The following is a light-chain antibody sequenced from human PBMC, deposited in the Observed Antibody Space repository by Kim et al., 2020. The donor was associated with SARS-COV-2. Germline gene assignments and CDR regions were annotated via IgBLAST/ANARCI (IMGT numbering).Light chain of an antibody. CDR3: CSYAGTFTSL. Sequence: QSALTQPRSVSGSPGQSVTISCTGTSSDVGSYNYVSWYQQHPGKAPKVMIYDVSKRPSGVPDRFSGSKSGNTASLTISGLQADDEADYYCCSYAGTFTSLFGGGTQLNVL. J-gene: IGLJ2*01. V-gene: IGLV2-11*01. CDR2: DVS. CDR1: SSDVGSYNY.